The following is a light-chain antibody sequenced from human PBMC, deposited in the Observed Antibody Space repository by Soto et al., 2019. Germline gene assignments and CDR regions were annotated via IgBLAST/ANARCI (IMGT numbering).Light chain of an antibody. V-gene: IGKV3-11*01. Sequence: EIVLTQSPATLSASPGDRATITCRASQGIINYVTWYQQKSGQAPILLIFETSNLERGVPARFRGSGSGTDFTLTISSLQPDDFAVYYCQQRNNWPYTFGPGTRVYI. CDR3: QQRNNWPYT. CDR1: QGIINY. J-gene: IGKJ3*01. CDR2: ETS.